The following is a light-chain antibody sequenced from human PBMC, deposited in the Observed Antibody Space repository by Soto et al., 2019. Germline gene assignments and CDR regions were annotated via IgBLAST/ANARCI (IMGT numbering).Light chain of an antibody. CDR3: QHYKNYPWT. Sequence: AIRMTQSPSSLSASAGDRVAIACRASQDGGRYLAWYQQKPGQAPKLLIYGASTLQSGVPSRFSGGGSGTDFTLTISCLQSEDFATYYCQHYKNYPWTFGQGTKVEIK. J-gene: IGKJ1*01. CDR1: QDGGRY. CDR2: GAS. V-gene: IGKV1-8*01.